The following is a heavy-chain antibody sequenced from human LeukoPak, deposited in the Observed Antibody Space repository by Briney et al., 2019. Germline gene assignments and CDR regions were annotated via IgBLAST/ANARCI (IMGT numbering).Heavy chain of an antibody. D-gene: IGHD3-10*01. CDR1: GYTFTSYG. CDR2: ISAYNGNT. CDR3: ARDTITMVRGVIIFRWFDP. Sequence: GPSVKVSCKASGYTFTSYGISWVRQAPGQGLEWMGWISAYNGNTNYAQKLQGRVTMTTDTSTSTAYMELRSLRSDDTAVYYCARDTITMVRGVIIFRWFDPWGQGTLVTVSS. V-gene: IGHV1-18*01. J-gene: IGHJ5*02.